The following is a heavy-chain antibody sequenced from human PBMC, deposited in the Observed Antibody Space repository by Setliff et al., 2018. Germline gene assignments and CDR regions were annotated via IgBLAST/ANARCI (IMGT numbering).Heavy chain of an antibody. J-gene: IGHJ4*02. CDR3: ARTDDYYNFYAD. Sequence: PSETLSLTCTVSGASISSSSYYWAWIRQPPGRGLELIGSIFYGGSTYYNPSLKSRVTISIDASKNQFSLKLDSVTAADTAVYYCARTDDYYNFYADWGQGTLVTVSS. D-gene: IGHD3-3*01. V-gene: IGHV4-39*07. CDR1: GASISSSSYY. CDR2: IFYGGST.